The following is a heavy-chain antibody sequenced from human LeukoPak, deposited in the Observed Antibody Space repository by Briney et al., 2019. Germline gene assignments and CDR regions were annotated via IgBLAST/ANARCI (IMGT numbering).Heavy chain of an antibody. CDR3: ANRRDGVFWY. Sequence: GGSLRLSCAASGFTFRNYVIHWVRQAPGKGLEWVAVTSSDLNVKLYADSVKGRFTISRDNSKNTLYLQMNSLRVEDTAVYSCANRRDGVFWYWGQGTLVTVSS. V-gene: IGHV3-30-3*01. CDR1: GFTFRNYV. J-gene: IGHJ4*02. CDR2: TSSDLNVK. D-gene: IGHD3-3*01.